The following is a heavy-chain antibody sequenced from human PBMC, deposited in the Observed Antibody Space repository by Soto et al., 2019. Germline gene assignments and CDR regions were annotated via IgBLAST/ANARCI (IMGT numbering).Heavy chain of an antibody. V-gene: IGHV4-39*01. CDR2: IDNNGVT. D-gene: IGHD2-15*01. Sequence: PSETLSLTCTVSGGSVYSNGHYWGWIRQPPGKGLEWIGSIDNNGVTNYNSSLKSRVTISRDTSKNQFSPRLTSVTAADTAVYYCGKILVGATGHTDADSWGPGTLVTVSS. CDR1: GGSVYSNGHY. J-gene: IGHJ4*02. CDR3: GKILVGATGHTDADS.